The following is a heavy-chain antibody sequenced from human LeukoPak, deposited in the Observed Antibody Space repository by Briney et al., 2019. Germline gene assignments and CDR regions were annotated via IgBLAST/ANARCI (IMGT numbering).Heavy chain of an antibody. V-gene: IGHV1-69*13. CDR1: GGTFSSYA. CDR3: ARYGSSTRQFDY. J-gene: IGHJ4*02. D-gene: IGHD2-2*01. CDR2: IIPIFGTA. Sequence: ASVKVSCKASGGTFSSYAISWVRQAPGQGLEWMGGIIPIFGTANYAQKFQGRVTITADESTSTAYMELSGLRSEDTAVYYCARYGSSTRQFDYWGQGTLVTVSS.